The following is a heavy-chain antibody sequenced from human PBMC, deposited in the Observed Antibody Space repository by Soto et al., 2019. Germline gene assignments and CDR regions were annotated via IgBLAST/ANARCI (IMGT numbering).Heavy chain of an antibody. V-gene: IGHV4-59*08. J-gene: IGHJ5*02. Sequence: KQSQTLSLTCTVSGGSISSYYWSWIRQPPGKGLEWIGYIYYSGSTNYNPSLKSRVTISVDTSKNQFSLKLSSVTAAYTAVYYCASLGPTYSSGWYWFDPWGQGTLVTVSS. D-gene: IGHD6-19*01. CDR1: GGSISSYY. CDR3: ASLGPTYSSGWYWFDP. CDR2: IYYSGST.